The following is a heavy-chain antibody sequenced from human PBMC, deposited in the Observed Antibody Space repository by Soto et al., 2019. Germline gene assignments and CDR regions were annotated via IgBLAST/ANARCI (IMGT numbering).Heavy chain of an antibody. V-gene: IGHV1-58*01. D-gene: IGHD1-26*01. Sequence: SVKVSFKASGFTFTSSAVQWVRQARGQRLEWIGWIVVGSGNTNYAQKFQERVTITRDMSTSTAYMELSSLRSEDTAVYYCAAVPATTNIYYFDYWGQGTLVTVSS. CDR1: GFTFTSSA. CDR2: IVVGSGNT. J-gene: IGHJ4*02. CDR3: AAVPATTNIYYFDY.